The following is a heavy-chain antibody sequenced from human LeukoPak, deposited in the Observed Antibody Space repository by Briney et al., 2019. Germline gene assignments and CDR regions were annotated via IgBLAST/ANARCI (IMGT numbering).Heavy chain of an antibody. V-gene: IGHV4-39*07. CDR2: IYYSGST. CDR3: ARVASGTGYFDY. CDR1: GGSISSSSYY. Sequence: SETLSLTCTVSGGSISSSSYYWGWIRQPPGKGLEWIGSIYYSGSTYYNPSHKSRVTISVDTSKNQFSLKLSSVTAADTAVYYCARVASGTGYFDYWGQGTLVTVSS. D-gene: IGHD1-1*01. J-gene: IGHJ4*02.